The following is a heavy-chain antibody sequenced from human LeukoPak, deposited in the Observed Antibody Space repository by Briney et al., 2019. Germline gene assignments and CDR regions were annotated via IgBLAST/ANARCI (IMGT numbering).Heavy chain of an antibody. CDR3: VSPMIRGVTTYFDF. J-gene: IGHJ4*02. D-gene: IGHD3-10*01. CDR2: ISYDGSNK. CDR1: GFTFSSYA. Sequence: GGSLRLSCAASGFTFSSYAVHWVRQAPGKGLEWVAVISYDGSNKYYAGSVKGRFTISRDNSKNTLYLEMNSLRAEDTAVYYCVSPMIRGVTTYFDFWGQGTLVTVSS. V-gene: IGHV3-30*04.